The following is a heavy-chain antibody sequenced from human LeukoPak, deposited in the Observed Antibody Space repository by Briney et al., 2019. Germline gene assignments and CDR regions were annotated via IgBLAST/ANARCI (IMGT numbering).Heavy chain of an antibody. CDR3: ARELNHNWFDP. D-gene: IGHD3-16*01. J-gene: IGHJ5*02. CDR1: GGSISSHY. CDR2: IYYSGST. V-gene: IGHV4-59*11. Sequence: PSETLSLTCTVSGGSISSHYWSWIRQPPGKGLEWIGYIYYSGSTNYNPSLKSRVTISVDTSKNQFSLKLNSVTAADTAVYYCARELNHNWFDPWGQGTLVTVSS.